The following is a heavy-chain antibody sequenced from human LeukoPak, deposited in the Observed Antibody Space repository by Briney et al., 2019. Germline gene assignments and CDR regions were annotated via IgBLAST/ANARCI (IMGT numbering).Heavy chain of an antibody. CDR1: GGSISSYY. Sequence: KPSETLSLTCTVSGGSISSYYWSWIRQPPGKGLEWIGYIYYSGSTNYNPSLKSRVTISVDTSKNQFSLKLSSVTAADTAVYYCARTYYDILTGYYFDYWGQGTLVTVSS. V-gene: IGHV4-59*08. D-gene: IGHD3-9*01. J-gene: IGHJ4*02. CDR3: ARTYYDILTGYYFDY. CDR2: IYYSGST.